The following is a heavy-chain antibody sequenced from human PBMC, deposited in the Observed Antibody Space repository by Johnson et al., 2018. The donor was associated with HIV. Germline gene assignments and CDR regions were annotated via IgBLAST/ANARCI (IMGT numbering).Heavy chain of an antibody. D-gene: IGHD3-10*01. V-gene: IGHV3-66*02. Sequence: VQLVESGGGLVQPGGSLRLSCVASGFTVSGNYMNWVRQAPGKGLEWVSVIYSGGSTYYADSVKGRFTISRDNSKNTLYLQMNSLRAEDTAVYYCARWVMVRGREGFDMWGQGTMVTVSS. CDR3: ARWVMVRGREGFDM. CDR2: IYSGGST. CDR1: GFTVSGNY. J-gene: IGHJ3*02.